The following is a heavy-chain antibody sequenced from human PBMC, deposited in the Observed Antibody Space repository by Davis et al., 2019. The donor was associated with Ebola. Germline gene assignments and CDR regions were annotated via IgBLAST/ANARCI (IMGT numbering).Heavy chain of an antibody. CDR2: ISTYNGNT. V-gene: IGHV1-18*01. CDR3: ARDYYDSSGYGPSWYFDL. J-gene: IGHJ2*01. Sequence: SVKVSCKASGYSFTDDGISWVRQAPGQGLEWMGWISTYNGNTNYAQKVQGRITLTTDTSTSTAYMELRSLRSDDTAVYYCARDYYDSSGYGPSWYFDLWGRGTLVTVSS. CDR1: GYSFTDDG. D-gene: IGHD3-22*01.